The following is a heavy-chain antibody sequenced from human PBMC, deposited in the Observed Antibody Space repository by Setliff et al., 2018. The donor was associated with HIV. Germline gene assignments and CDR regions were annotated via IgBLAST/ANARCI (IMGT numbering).Heavy chain of an antibody. CDR2: IYASGSN. V-gene: IGHV4-4*07. D-gene: IGHD2-15*01. J-gene: IGHJ5*02. Sequence: SETLSLTCTVSGGSISSYYWSWIRQPAGKGLEWIGRIYASGSNNYNPSLKSRVTMPVDTSKNQLSLKLSPLTAADTAVYYCAKGYCSGGSCYPKAYNWFDPWGQGTLVTVSS. CDR3: AKGYCSGGSCYPKAYNWFDP. CDR1: GGSISSYY.